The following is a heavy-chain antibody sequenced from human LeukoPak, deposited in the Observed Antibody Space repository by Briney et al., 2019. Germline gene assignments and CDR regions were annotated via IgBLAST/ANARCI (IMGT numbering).Heavy chain of an antibody. J-gene: IGHJ4*02. Sequence: PVASVKVSCKASGYTFTGYYMHWVRQAPGQGLEWMGWINPNSGGTNYAQKFQGRVTMTRDTSISTAYMELSRLRSDDTAVYYCARTLSGILTGFDYWGQGTLVTVSS. CDR2: INPNSGGT. CDR3: ARTLSGILTGFDY. V-gene: IGHV1-2*02. D-gene: IGHD3-9*01. CDR1: GYTFTGYY.